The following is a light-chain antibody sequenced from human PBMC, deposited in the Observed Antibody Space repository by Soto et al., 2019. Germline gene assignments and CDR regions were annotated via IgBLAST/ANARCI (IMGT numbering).Light chain of an antibody. Sequence: QSPSNLYAQVGVRVTSTCLSSWSVNIWLAWYQQKPGKAPQLLIYNTSTLKSGAPSRFSGSGSGTEFTLTISSLQPDDFATYYCQQYENYPLTFGGGTKVDNK. CDR3: QQYENYPLT. CDR2: NTS. J-gene: IGKJ4*01. CDR1: WSVNIW. V-gene: IGKV1-5*01.